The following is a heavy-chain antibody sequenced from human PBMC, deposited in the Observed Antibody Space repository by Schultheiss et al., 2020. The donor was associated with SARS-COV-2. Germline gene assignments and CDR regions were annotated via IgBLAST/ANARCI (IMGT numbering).Heavy chain of an antibody. Sequence: SQTLSLTCAVSGGSISSGGYYWSWIRQHPGKGLEWIGYIYYSGSTNYNPSLKSRVTMSVDTSKNQFSLKLSSVTAADTAVYYCARRGYYDSLGFYHDAFDIWGQGTMVTVSS. CDR2: IYYSGST. V-gene: IGHV4-31*11. D-gene: IGHD3-22*01. CDR3: ARRGYYDSLGFYHDAFDI. CDR1: GGSISSGGYY. J-gene: IGHJ3*02.